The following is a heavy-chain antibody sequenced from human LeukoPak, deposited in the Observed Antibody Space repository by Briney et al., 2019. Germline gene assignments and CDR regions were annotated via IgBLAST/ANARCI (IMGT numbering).Heavy chain of an antibody. CDR2: ISYDGSNK. CDR1: GFTFSSYA. CDR3: ARGGGSRSYAV. J-gene: IGHJ4*02. Sequence: GGSLRLSCAASGFTFSSYAMHWVRQAPGKGLEWVAVISYDGSNKYYADSVKGRFTISRDNAKNTLHLQMNGLRAEDTAVYYCARGGGSRSYAVWGQGTLVTVSS. V-gene: IGHV3-30*04. D-gene: IGHD3-10*01.